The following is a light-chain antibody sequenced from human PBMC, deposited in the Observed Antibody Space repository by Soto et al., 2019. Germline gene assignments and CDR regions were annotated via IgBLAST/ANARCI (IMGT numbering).Light chain of an antibody. CDR3: SSYTRSATGV. V-gene: IGLV2-14*01. Sequence: QSALTQPASVSGSPGQSITLSCTGTSSDVGGYNYVSWYQQHPGKAPKLMVFEVSNRPSGVSNRFSGFKSGNTASLTISGLQTEDEADDYCSSYTRSATGVFGGGTKLTVL. J-gene: IGLJ3*02. CDR2: EVS. CDR1: SSDVGGYNY.